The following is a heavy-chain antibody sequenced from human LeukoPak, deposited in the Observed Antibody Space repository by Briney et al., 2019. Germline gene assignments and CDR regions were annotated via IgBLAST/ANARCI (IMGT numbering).Heavy chain of an antibody. CDR3: ASGLVTKYFGY. J-gene: IGHJ4*02. Sequence: PSETLSLTRTGSGGSIISISCHWGCVRQPPGKGLEWIGSISYSGTTYYNPSLNSRVTIFGDTSKNQFSLRLSSVTAADTAVYYCASGLVTKYFGYWGKGPPVTVSS. CDR1: GGSIISISCH. V-gene: IGHV4-39*01. CDR2: ISYSGTT. D-gene: IGHD2-21*02.